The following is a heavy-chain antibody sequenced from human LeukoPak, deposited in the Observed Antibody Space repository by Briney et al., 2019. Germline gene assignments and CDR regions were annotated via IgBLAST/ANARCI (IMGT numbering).Heavy chain of an antibody. J-gene: IGHJ4*02. CDR3: AKSGSTSWYLDC. Sequence: PGSSLRLSCAASGFPFSGSGMHWVRQAPGKGLEWVSAISGSGDNNDNTYYADSVKGQFTISRDNSKNTLYLQMSSLRAEDAAVYYCAKSGSTSWYLDCWVQGTLLAVSS. D-gene: IGHD6-13*01. CDR1: GFPFSGSG. CDR2: ISGSGDNNDNT. V-gene: IGHV3-23*01.